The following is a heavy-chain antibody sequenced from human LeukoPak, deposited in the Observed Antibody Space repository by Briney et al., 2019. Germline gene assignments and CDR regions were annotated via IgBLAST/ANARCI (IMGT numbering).Heavy chain of an antibody. CDR2: TSSDGINA. Sequence: GGSLRLSCAASGFTFSNAWMSWVRQAPGKGLEWVAVTSSDGINARYADSVKGRFTISRDNSKNTLYLQMNSLRAEDTAVYYCARAINWADAFDIWGQGTMVTVSS. CDR1: GFTFSNAW. CDR3: ARAINWADAFDI. D-gene: IGHD1-1*01. J-gene: IGHJ3*02. V-gene: IGHV3-33*08.